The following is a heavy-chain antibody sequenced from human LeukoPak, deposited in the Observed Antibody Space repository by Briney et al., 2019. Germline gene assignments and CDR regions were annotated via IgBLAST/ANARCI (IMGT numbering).Heavy chain of an antibody. CDR3: AKDLHRRDIVVVPAAPFYYYYGMDV. CDR2: ISGSGGST. D-gene: IGHD2-2*01. CDR1: GFTFSSYA. V-gene: IGHV3-23*01. Sequence: GGSLRLSCAASGFTFSSYAMSWVRQAPGKGLEWVSAISGSGGSTYYADSLEGRFTISRDNSKNTLYLQMNSLRAEDTAVYYCAKDLHRRDIVVVPAAPFYYYYGMDVWGQGTTVTVSS. J-gene: IGHJ6*02.